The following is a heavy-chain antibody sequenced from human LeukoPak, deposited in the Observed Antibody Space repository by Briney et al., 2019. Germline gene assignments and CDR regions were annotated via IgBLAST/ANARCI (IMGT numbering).Heavy chain of an antibody. V-gene: IGHV4-39*01. CDR2: IYYSGST. Sequence: SETLSLTCTVSGGSISSSSYYWGWIRQPPGKGLEWIGSIYYSGSTYYNPSLKSRVTISVDTSKIQFSLKLSSVTAADTAVYYCARVTAISLDFDYWGQGTLVTVSS. D-gene: IGHD5-18*01. CDR3: ARVTAISLDFDY. J-gene: IGHJ4*02. CDR1: GGSISSSSYY.